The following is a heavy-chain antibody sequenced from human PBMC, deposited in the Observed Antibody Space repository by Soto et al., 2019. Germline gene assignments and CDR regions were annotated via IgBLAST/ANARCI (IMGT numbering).Heavy chain of an antibody. CDR3: ARAGDYYYYGMDV. V-gene: IGHV4-59*01. CDR2: IYYSGST. J-gene: IGHJ6*02. CDR1: GGSISGFY. Sequence: SETLSLTCSVSGGSISGFYWSWIRQPPGKGLEWIGYIYYSGSTNYNLSLKSRVTISVDTSKNQFSLKLSSVTAADTAIYYCARAGDYYYYGMDVWGQGTTVTVSS.